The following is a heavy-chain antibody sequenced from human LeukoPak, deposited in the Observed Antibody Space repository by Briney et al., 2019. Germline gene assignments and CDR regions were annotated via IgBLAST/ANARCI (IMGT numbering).Heavy chain of an antibody. CDR3: ARDSSGWLDY. CDR1: GFTFSSYS. J-gene: IGHJ4*02. CDR2: ISSSSSYI. Sequence: GRSLRLSCAASGFTFSSYSMNWVRQAPGKGLEWVSSISSSSSYIYYADSVKGRFTISRDNAKNSLYLQMNSLRAEDTAVYYCARDSSGWLDYWGQGTLVTVSS. V-gene: IGHV3-21*01. D-gene: IGHD6-19*01.